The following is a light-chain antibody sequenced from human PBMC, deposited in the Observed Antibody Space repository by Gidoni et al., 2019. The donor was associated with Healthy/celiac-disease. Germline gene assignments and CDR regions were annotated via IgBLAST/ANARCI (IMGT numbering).Light chain of an antibody. Sequence: DIHMNQLPSSLSASVGDRVTITCQASQDISNYLNWYQQKPGKAPKLLIYDASNLETGVPSRFSGSGSGTDFTFTISSLQPEDIATYYCQQYDNLPITFGGGTKVEIK. J-gene: IGKJ4*01. V-gene: IGKV1-33*01. CDR3: QQYDNLPIT. CDR1: QDISNY. CDR2: DAS.